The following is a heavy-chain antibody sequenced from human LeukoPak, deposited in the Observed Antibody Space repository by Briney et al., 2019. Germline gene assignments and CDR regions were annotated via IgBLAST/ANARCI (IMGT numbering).Heavy chain of an antibody. CDR2: ISGTSSTM. V-gene: IGHV3-48*04. Sequence: GGSLRLSCAASGFTFSTYSMNWVRQAPGKGLDWVSYISGTSSTMHYADSVKGRFTISRDNAKNSLYLQMNSLRAEDTAVYYCARVEWEGPHPTLNYWGQGTLVTVSS. D-gene: IGHD1-26*01. J-gene: IGHJ4*02. CDR3: ARVEWEGPHPTLNY. CDR1: GFTFSTYS.